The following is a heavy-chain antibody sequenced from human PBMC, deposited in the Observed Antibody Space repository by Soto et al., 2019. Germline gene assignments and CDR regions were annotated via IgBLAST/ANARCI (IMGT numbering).Heavy chain of an antibody. CDR2: ISGSGGST. CDR3: ASSYYDFWSGYPIDY. V-gene: IGHV3-23*01. J-gene: IGHJ4*02. D-gene: IGHD3-3*01. Sequence: EVQLLESGGGLVQPGGSLRLSCAASGFTFSSYAMSWVRQAPGKGLEWVSAISGSGGSTYYADSVKGRFTISRDNSKNTLYLQMNSLRAEDTAVYYCASSYYDFWSGYPIDYWGQGTLVTVSS. CDR1: GFTFSSYA.